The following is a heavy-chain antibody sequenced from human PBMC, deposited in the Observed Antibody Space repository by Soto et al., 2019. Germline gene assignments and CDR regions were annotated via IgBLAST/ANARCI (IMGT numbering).Heavy chain of an antibody. D-gene: IGHD3-9*01. CDR2: IKEDGSEK. Sequence: EVQLVESGGGLVQPGGSLRLSCAAYGFTFGRDWMSWVHQAPGKGLEWVANIKEDGSEKYYVDSVKGRFTISRDNAKNSLHLQMNSLRAEDTAVYYCARERYSDWFFVFDIWGQGTMVTVAS. CDR1: GFTFGRDW. CDR3: ARERYSDWFFVFDI. V-gene: IGHV3-7*04. J-gene: IGHJ3*02.